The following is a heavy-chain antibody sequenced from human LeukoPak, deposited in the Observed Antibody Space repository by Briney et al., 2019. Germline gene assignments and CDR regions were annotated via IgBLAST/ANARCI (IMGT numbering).Heavy chain of an antibody. D-gene: IGHD3-9*01. Sequence: GGSLRLSCAGSGFSFNNYTMNWVRQAPGKGLEWVSSIISSGIYIYYADSVKGRFTISRDNAKNALYLQMNSLRAEDTAVYFCARDYAYFDRYLDYWGQGTLVTVSS. CDR1: GFSFNNYT. J-gene: IGHJ4*02. CDR3: ARDYAYFDRYLDY. V-gene: IGHV3-21*01. CDR2: IISSGIYI.